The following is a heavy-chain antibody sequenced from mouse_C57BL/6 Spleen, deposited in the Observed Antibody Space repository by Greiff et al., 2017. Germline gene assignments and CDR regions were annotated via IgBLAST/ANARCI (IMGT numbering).Heavy chain of an antibody. Sequence: EVKLVESGAELVKPGASVKLSCTASGFNIKDYYMNWVKQRTEQGLEWIGRIDPEDGETKYAPKFQGKATITADTSSNTAYLQLSSLTSEDTAVYYCALYGGFAYWGQGTLVTVSA. J-gene: IGHJ3*01. CDR3: ALYGGFAY. CDR1: GFNIKDYY. D-gene: IGHD1-1*01. CDR2: IDPEDGET. V-gene: IGHV14-2*01.